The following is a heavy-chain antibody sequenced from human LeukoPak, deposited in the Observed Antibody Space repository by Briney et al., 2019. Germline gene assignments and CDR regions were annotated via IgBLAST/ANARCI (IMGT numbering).Heavy chain of an antibody. D-gene: IGHD2-2*01. V-gene: IGHV3-53*01. Sequence: GGSLGLSCAASGFTVSSNYMSWVRQAPGKGLEWVSVIYSGGSTYYADSVKGRFTISRDNSKNTLYLQMNSLRAEDTAVYYCARINIVVVPAAIGDADYYYYYMDVWGKGTTVTVSS. CDR1: GFTVSSNY. CDR3: ARINIVVVPAAIGDADYYYYYMDV. CDR2: IYSGGST. J-gene: IGHJ6*03.